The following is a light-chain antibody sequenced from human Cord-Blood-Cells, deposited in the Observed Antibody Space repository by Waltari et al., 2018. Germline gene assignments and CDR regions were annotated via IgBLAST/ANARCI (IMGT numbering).Light chain of an antibody. CDR1: SSDVGSYNL. J-gene: IGLJ2*01. CDR3: CSYAGSVV. V-gene: IGLV2-23*01. CDR2: EGS. Sequence: QSALTQPASVSGSPGQSITISCTGTSSDVGSYNLVSWSQHHPGKAPKLMIYEGSKRPSGVSNRFSGSKSGNTASLTISGLQAEDEADYYCCSYAGSVVFGGGTKLTVL.